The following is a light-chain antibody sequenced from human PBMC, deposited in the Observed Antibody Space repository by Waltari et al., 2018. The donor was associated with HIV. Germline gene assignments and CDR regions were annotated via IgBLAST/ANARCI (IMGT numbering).Light chain of an antibody. CDR1: SSNIGAGYE. Sequence: QSALTQPPSVSRAPGQWVTIPCPGSSSNIGAGYEVHWYQQVPGTAPKLLIYGNSNRPSGVPDRFSGSKSGTSASLAVTGLQAEDEADYYCQSYDSSLGGGVFGGGTKLTVL. CDR2: GNS. V-gene: IGLV1-40*01. J-gene: IGLJ3*02. CDR3: QSYDSSLGGGV.